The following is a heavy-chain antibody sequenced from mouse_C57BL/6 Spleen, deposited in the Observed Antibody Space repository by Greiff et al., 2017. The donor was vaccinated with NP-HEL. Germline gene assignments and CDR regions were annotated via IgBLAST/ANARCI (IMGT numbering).Heavy chain of an antibody. Sequence: VQLKQSGPELVKPGDSVKISCKASGYSFTGYFMNWVMQSHGKSLEWIGRINPYNGDTFYNQKFKGKATLTVDKSSSTAHMELRSLTSEDSAVYYCASSSTVAYWYFDVWGTGTTVTVSS. D-gene: IGHD1-1*01. CDR2: INPYNGDT. CDR1: GYSFTGYF. V-gene: IGHV1-20*01. J-gene: IGHJ1*03. CDR3: ASSSTVAYWYFDV.